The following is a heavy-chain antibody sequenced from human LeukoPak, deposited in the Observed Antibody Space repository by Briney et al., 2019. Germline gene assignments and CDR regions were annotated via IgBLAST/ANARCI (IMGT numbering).Heavy chain of an antibody. V-gene: IGHV6-1*01. CDR1: GDSVSTNSSA. CDR2: TYYRAKWYN. J-gene: IGHJ5*02. D-gene: IGHD3-10*01. Sequence: SQTLSLTFAISGDSVSTNSSAWNWIRQSPSRGLEWLGSTYYRAKWYNDYAVSVKSRISINPDTSKNQSSLQLNSVTPEDTAVYYCARDMDYYDSGTYYNSRWFDPWGQGTLVTVSS. CDR3: ARDMDYYDSGTYYNSRWFDP.